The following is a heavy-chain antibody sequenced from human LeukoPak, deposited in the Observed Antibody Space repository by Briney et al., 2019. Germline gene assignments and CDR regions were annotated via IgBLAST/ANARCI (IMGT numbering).Heavy chain of an antibody. CDR3: ARGLLPAGDYVWYFDL. CDR1: GGTFSSSA. V-gene: IGHV1-69*13. J-gene: IGHJ2*01. D-gene: IGHD4-17*01. Sequence: SVKVSCKASGGTFSSSAITWVRQAPGQGLVWMGNIIPIFGTANYAQKFQGRVTITADESTSTAYMELSSLRSEDTAVYYCARGLLPAGDYVWYFDLWGRGTLVTASS. CDR2: IIPIFGTA.